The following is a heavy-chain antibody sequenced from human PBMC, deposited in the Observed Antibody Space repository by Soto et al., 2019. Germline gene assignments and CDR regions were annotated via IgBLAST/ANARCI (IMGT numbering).Heavy chain of an antibody. Sequence: GESLKFSCKGSGYSFTSYWSGWLRQMPGKGLEWMGIIYPGDSDTRYSPSFQGQVTISADKSISTAYLQWSSLKASDTAMYYCARGSQQLAHNWFDPWGQGTLVTVSS. V-gene: IGHV5-51*01. CDR3: ARGSQQLAHNWFDP. CDR2: IYPGDSDT. J-gene: IGHJ5*02. CDR1: GYSFTSYW. D-gene: IGHD6-13*01.